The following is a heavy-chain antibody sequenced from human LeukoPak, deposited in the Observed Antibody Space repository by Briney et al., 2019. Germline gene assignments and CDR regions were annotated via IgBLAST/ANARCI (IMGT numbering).Heavy chain of an antibody. CDR1: GFTFSSFA. D-gene: IGHD3-10*01. V-gene: IGHV3-23*01. J-gene: IGHJ5*02. CDR2: ISGSGGST. CDR3: AKILSYYGSGSPPFDWFDP. Sequence: GGSLRLSCAASGFTFSSFALSWVRQAPGKGLEWVSAISGSGGSTYYADSVKGRFTISRDNSKNTLYLQMNSLRAEDTAVYYCAKILSYYGSGSPPFDWFDPWGQGTLVTVSS.